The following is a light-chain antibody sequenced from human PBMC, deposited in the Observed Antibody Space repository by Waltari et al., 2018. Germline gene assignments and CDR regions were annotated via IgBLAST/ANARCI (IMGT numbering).Light chain of an antibody. J-gene: IGLJ3*02. CDR2: RNK. CDR3: ASWDDSLNGPV. Sequence: QSVLTQPPSASGTPGQRVTISCSGSRSNIGTNTVNWYQQLPGAAPKYLIPRNKRRPAGVPDRFSGSKSVTSASLAISGLQAEDEAAYFCASWDDSLNGPVFGGGTTLTVL. CDR1: RSNIGTNT. V-gene: IGLV1-44*01.